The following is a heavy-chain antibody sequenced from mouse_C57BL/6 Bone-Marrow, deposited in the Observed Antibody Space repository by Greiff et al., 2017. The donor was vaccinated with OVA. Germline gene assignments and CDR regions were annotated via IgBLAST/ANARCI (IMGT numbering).Heavy chain of an antibody. J-gene: IGHJ1*03. D-gene: IGHD1-1*01. CDR2: IYPGSGST. V-gene: IGHV1-55*01. CDR3: AREGEFITTVVARSHWYFDV. Sequence: QVQLKQSGAELVKPGASVKMSCKASGYTFTSYWITWVKQRPGQGLEWIGDIYPGSGSTNYNEKFKSKATLTVDTSSSTAYMQLSSLTSEDSAVYYCAREGEFITTVVARSHWYFDVWGTGTTVTVSA. CDR1: GYTFTSYW.